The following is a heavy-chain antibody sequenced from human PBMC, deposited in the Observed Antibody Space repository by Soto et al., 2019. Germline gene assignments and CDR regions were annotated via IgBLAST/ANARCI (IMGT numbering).Heavy chain of an antibody. CDR1: GYTFTSYA. J-gene: IGHJ6*02. Sequence: QVQLVQSGAEVKKPGASVKVSCKASGYTFTSYAMHWVRQAPGQRLEWMGWINAGNGNTKYSQKFLGRVTITRDTSASTAYMELSSLRSEDTAVYYCARDEGSGWSNYGMDVWGQGTTVTVSS. CDR3: ARDEGSGWSNYGMDV. V-gene: IGHV1-3*01. D-gene: IGHD6-19*01. CDR2: INAGNGNT.